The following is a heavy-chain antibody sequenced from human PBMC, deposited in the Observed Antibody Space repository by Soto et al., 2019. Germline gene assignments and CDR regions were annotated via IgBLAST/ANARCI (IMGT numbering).Heavy chain of an antibody. V-gene: IGHV1-69*12. D-gene: IGHD1-1*01. J-gene: IGHJ4*02. CDR2: IIPMSGTT. CDR3: ARDNTGLDY. Sequence: QVHLVQSGAEVKKPRSSVKVSCKASGGAFTSYSFHWVRQAPGQGLEWMGGIIPMSGTTNYALKFQGRVTMTADVPTNTAYIELSSLRSEDTAIYYCARDNTGLDYWGQGTLVTVSS. CDR1: GGAFTSYS.